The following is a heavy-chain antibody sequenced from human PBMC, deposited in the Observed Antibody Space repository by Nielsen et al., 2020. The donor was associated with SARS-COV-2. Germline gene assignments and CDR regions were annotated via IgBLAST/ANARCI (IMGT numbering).Heavy chain of an antibody. V-gene: IGHV1-18*01. Sequence: VKVSCKASGYTFTSYGISWVRQAPGQGLEWMGWISAYNSNTNYAQKLQGRVTMTTDTSTSTAYMELRSLRSDDTAVYYCARDMFFLGATNSLRDWFDPWGQGTLVTVSS. D-gene: IGHD1-26*01. CDR2: ISAYNSNT. CDR1: GYTFTSYG. J-gene: IGHJ5*02. CDR3: ARDMFFLGATNSLRDWFDP.